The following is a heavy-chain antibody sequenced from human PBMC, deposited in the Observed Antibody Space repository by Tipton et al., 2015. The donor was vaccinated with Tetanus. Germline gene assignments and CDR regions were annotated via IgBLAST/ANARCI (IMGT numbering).Heavy chain of an antibody. J-gene: IGHJ4*02. CDR2: ISGNGSSI. Sequence: GSLRLSCAASGFTFSNYWMHWVRQAAGKGLMWVSRISGNGSSISYAASVKGRFTISRDNAKNSLYLQMNSLRDEDTAVYYCARGALSGTSWIDYWGQGALVTVSS. CDR1: GFTFSNYW. D-gene: IGHD6-13*01. V-gene: IGHV3-74*03. CDR3: ARGALSGTSWIDY.